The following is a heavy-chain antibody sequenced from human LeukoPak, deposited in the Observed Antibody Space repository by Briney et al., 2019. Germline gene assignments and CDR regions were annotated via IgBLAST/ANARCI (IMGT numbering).Heavy chain of an antibody. J-gene: IGHJ4*02. V-gene: IGHV3-30*02. D-gene: IGHD3-10*01. Sequence: GGSLRLSCAASGFTFSSYGMHWVRQAPGKGLEWVAFIRYDGSNKYYADSVKGRFTISRDNSKNTLYLQMNGLRAEDTAVYYCAKDPDELLWFGELSYWGQGTLVTVSS. CDR1: GFTFSSYG. CDR3: AKDPDELLWFGELSY. CDR2: IRYDGSNK.